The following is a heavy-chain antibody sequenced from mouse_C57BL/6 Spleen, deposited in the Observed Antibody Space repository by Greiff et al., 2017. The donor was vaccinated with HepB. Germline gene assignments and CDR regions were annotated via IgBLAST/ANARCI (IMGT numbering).Heavy chain of an antibody. CDR1: GFTFSDYG. CDR2: ISSGSSTI. D-gene: IGHD2-3*01. V-gene: IGHV5-17*01. CDR3: ARQGWLLPFGY. Sequence: EVQRVESGGGLVKPGGSLKLSCAASGFTFSDYGMHWVRQAPEKGLEWVAYISSGSSTIYCADTVKGRLTISRDNDKNSLFLQMTSLRSEDTAMYYCARQGWLLPFGYWGQGTTLTVSS. J-gene: IGHJ2*01.